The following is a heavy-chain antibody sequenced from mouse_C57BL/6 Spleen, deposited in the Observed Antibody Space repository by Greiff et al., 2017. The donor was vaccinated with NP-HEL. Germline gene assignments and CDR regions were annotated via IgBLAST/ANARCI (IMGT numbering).Heavy chain of an antibody. CDR1: GFTFTDYY. D-gene: IGHD1-1*01. Sequence: EVMLVESGGGLVQPGGSLSLSCAASGFTFTDYYMSWVRQPPGKALEWLGFIRNKANGYTTEYSASVKGRFTISRDNSQSILYLQMNALRAEDSATYYCARYPSYYYGSSYGYFDVWGTGTTVTVSS. J-gene: IGHJ1*03. CDR3: ARYPSYYYGSSYGYFDV. CDR2: IRNKANGYTT. V-gene: IGHV7-3*01.